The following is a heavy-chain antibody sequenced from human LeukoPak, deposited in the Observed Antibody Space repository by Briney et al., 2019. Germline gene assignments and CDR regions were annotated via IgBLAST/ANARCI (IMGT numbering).Heavy chain of an antibody. D-gene: IGHD6-13*01. Sequence: ASVKVSCKASGYLFINYGISWLRQAPGQGLECMGWISPYSGNTDYPQTLQGRVTMTTDTSTTTAYMELRSLSFDDTAVYYCARTSGVSVAGSPYYFDFWGQGTLISVSS. V-gene: IGHV1-18*01. CDR2: ISPYSGNT. J-gene: IGHJ4*02. CDR1: GYLFINYG. CDR3: ARTSGVSVAGSPYYFDF.